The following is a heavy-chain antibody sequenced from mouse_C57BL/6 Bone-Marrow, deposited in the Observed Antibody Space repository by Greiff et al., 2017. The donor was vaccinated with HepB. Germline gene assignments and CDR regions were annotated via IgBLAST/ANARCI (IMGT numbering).Heavy chain of an antibody. CDR3: TRSYYYGSSTEAY. CDR1: GYTFTSYG. D-gene: IGHD1-1*01. J-gene: IGHJ3*01. Sequence: VQLQQSGAELARPGASVKLSCKASGYTFTSYGISWVKQRTGKGLEWIGEIYPRSGNTYYNEKLKGKATLTADKSSSTAYMELRRLTSEDSAVYFCTRSYYYGSSTEAYWGQGTLVTVSA. V-gene: IGHV1-81*01. CDR2: IYPRSGNT.